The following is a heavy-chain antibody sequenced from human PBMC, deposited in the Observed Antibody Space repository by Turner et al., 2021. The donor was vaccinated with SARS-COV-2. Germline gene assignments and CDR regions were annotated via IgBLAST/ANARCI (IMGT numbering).Heavy chain of an antibody. CDR2: ISSSSSYI. J-gene: IGHJ6*02. V-gene: IGHV3-21*01. CDR1: GFTFSSYS. CDR3: ARDHRPVVVPAAKRAGSYYYGMDV. Sequence: EVQLVESGGGLVKPGGSLRLSCAASGFTFSSYSMNWVRQAAGKGLEWVASISSSSSYIYYADSVKGRLTISRDNAKNSLYLQMNSLRAEDTAVYYCARDHRPVVVPAAKRAGSYYYGMDVWGQGTTVTVSS. D-gene: IGHD2-2*01.